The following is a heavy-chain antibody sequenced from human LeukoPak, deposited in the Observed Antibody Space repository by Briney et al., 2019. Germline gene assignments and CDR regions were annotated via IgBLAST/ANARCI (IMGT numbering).Heavy chain of an antibody. D-gene: IGHD6-13*01. V-gene: IGHV3-11*06. J-gene: IGHJ4*02. CDR2: ISSSSSYT. CDR3: AREVAAAGALDY. Sequence: GGSLRLSCAASGFTFSDYYMSWIRQATGKGLEWVSYISSSSSYTNYADSVKGRFTISRDNAKNSLYLQMNSLRAEDTAVYYCAREVAAAGALDYWGQGTLVTVSS. CDR1: GFTFSDYY.